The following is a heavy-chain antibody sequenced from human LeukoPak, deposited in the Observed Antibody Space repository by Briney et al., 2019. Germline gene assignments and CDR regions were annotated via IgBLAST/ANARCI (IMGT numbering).Heavy chain of an antibody. D-gene: IGHD6-6*01. Sequence: SETLSLTCTVPGGSISSGGYYWSWIRQHPGKGLEWIGYIYYSGSTYYNPSLKSRVTISVDTSKNQFSLKLSSVTAADTAVYYCARDSYSSSHYGMDVWGQGTTVTVSS. J-gene: IGHJ6*02. CDR3: ARDSYSSSHYGMDV. CDR2: IYYSGST. CDR1: GGSISSGGYY. V-gene: IGHV4-31*03.